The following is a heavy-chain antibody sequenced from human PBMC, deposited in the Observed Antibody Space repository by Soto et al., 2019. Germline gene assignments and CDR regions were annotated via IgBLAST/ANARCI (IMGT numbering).Heavy chain of an antibody. J-gene: IGHJ4*02. CDR1: GGSFNSNF. D-gene: IGHD3-3*01. CDR3: ASARWDY. V-gene: IGHV4-34*01. Sequence: QVQLQQWGAGLLKPSETLSLTCAVSGGSFNSNFWSWVRQRPGKGLEWIGEIYQTGRTNYNPSLANRVTVSVDTSKNQFSLKLNLVTAADTAIYYCASARWDYWGQGTLVTVSS. CDR2: IYQTGRT.